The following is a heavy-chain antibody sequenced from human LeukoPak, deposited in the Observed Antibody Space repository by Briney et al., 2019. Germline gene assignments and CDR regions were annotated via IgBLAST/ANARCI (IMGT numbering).Heavy chain of an antibody. D-gene: IGHD1-26*01. V-gene: IGHV3-30*02. J-gene: IGHJ3*02. CDR2: LRYDGTDE. Sequence: GGSLRLSCGASGFSFSFYGMRWVRQAPGKGLEWVAFLRYDGTDEDYGDSVKGRFSVSRDNSKNTLYLQMNSVRAEDTAMYYCARVRPEGELLWGYDAFDIWGQGTMVTVSS. CDR1: GFSFSFYG. CDR3: ARVRPEGELLWGYDAFDI.